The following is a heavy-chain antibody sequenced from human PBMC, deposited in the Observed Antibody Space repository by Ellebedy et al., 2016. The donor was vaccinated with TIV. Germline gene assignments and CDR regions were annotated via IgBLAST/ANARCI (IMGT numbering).Heavy chain of an antibody. CDR3: AKGPVWFGELLWYYYYGMDV. D-gene: IGHD3-10*01. V-gene: IGHV3-74*01. Sequence: GESLKISCAASGFTFSSYWMHWVRQAPGKGLVWVSRINSDGSSTSYADSVKGRFTISRDNAKNTLYLQMNSLRAEDTAVYYCAKGPVWFGELLWYYYYGMDVWGQGTTVTVSS. CDR2: INSDGSST. CDR1: GFTFSSYW. J-gene: IGHJ6*02.